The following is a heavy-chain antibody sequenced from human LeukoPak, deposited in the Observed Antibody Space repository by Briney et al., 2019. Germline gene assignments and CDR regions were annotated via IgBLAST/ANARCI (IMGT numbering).Heavy chain of an antibody. CDR1: GFTFSSYW. D-gene: IGHD6-19*01. V-gene: IGHV3-7*01. Sequence: GGSLRLSCAASGFTFSSYWMTWVRQAPGKGLEWVANIKQDGSEKYYVDSVKGRFTISRDNAKNSLYLQMNSLRAEDTAVYYCARDHWAAVAVRTTDYWGQGTLVTVSS. CDR3: ARDHWAAVAVRTTDY. J-gene: IGHJ4*02. CDR2: IKQDGSEK.